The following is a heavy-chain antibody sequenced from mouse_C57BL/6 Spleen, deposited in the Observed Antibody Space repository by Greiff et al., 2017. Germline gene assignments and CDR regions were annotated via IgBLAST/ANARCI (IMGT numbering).Heavy chain of an antibody. CDR3: ARSVYYYGSSPFAY. CDR1: GYSFTGYY. D-gene: IGHD1-1*01. Sequence: VQLQQPGPELVKPGASVKISCKASGYSFTGYYMNWVKQSPEKSLEWIGEINPSTGGTTYNQKFKAKATLTVDKSSSTAYMQLKSLTSEDSAVYYCARSVYYYGSSPFAYWGQGTLVTVSA. V-gene: IGHV1-42*01. CDR2: INPSTGGT. J-gene: IGHJ3*01.